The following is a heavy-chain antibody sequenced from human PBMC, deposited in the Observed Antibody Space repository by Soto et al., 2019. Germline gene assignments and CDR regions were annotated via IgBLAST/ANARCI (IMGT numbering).Heavy chain of an antibody. J-gene: IGHJ4*02. V-gene: IGHV3-9*01. Sequence: EVQLVESGGGLVQPGRSLRLSCAASGFTFDDYAMHWVRQAPGKGLEWVSGISWNSGSIGYADSVKGRFTISRDNAKNSLYLQMTSLRAEDTALYYCAKDIARIAVASNPLDYWGQGTLVTVSS. D-gene: IGHD6-19*01. CDR3: AKDIARIAVASNPLDY. CDR1: GFTFDDYA. CDR2: ISWNSGSI.